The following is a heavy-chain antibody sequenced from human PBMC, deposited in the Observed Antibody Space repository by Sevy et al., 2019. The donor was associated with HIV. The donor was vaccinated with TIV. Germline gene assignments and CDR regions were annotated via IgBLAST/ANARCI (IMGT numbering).Heavy chain of an antibody. CDR3: ARDRRRFRD. Sequence: SETLSLTCTVSGGSISSYYWSWIRQPPGKGVEWIGYIYYSGSTNYNPSLKSRVTISVDTSKNQFSLKLSSVTAADTAVYYCARDRRRFRDWGQGTLVTVSS. D-gene: IGHD3-10*01. J-gene: IGHJ4*02. V-gene: IGHV4-59*01. CDR2: IYYSGST. CDR1: GGSISSYY.